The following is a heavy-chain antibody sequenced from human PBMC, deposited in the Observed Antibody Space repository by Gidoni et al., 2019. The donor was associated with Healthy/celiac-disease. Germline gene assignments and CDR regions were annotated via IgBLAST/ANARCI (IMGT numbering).Heavy chain of an antibody. D-gene: IGHD3-3*01. CDR1: GGSISSYY. V-gene: IGHV4-59*01. CDR2: IDYSGST. Sequence: QVQLQESGPGLVKPSETLSLTCTVSGGSISSYYWSWIRQPPGKGLEWSGYIDYSGSTNYNPSLKSRVTISVDTSKNQFSLKLSSVTAAYTAVYYCARGGEYTYYDFWSGYPIYFDYWGQGTLVTVSS. J-gene: IGHJ4*02. CDR3: ARGGEYTYYDFWSGYPIYFDY.